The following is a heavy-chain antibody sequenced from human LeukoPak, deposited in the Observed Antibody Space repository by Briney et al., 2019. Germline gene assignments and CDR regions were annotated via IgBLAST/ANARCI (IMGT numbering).Heavy chain of an antibody. CDR2: ISWNSGSI. V-gene: IGHV3-9*01. Sequence: GRSLRLSCAASGFTFDDYAMHWVRQAPGKGLEWVSGISWNSGSIGYADSVKGRFTISRDNSKNTVYLQMNSLRTEDTALYYCARDRGPIAAAGIDYWGQGTLVTVSS. J-gene: IGHJ4*02. CDR3: ARDRGPIAAAGIDY. D-gene: IGHD6-13*01. CDR1: GFTFDDYA.